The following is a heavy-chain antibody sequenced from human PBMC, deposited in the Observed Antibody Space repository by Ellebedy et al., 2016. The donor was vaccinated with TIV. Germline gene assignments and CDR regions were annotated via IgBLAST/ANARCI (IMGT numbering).Heavy chain of an antibody. V-gene: IGHV3-21*01. CDR3: ARGLIFGAVADVFDY. CDR1: GFTFSSYS. J-gene: IGHJ4*02. D-gene: IGHD6-19*01. CDR2: ISSSSTYI. Sequence: GESLKISCAASGFTFSSYSMNWVRQAPGKGLEWVSSISSSSTYIYYAASVKGRFTITSDNAKNLVYLQMNRTRDEDTAVYYCARGLIFGAVADVFDYWGQGTLVTVSS.